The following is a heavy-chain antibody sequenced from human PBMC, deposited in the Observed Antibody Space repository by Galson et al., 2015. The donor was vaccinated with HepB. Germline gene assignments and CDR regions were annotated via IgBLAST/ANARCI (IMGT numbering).Heavy chain of an antibody. CDR3: ARGVGFYSYFLFDK. Sequence: TLSLTCTVSGDSLSRGDYYWSWIRQSPGKGLEWIAYMFYGGRNDYTPSLKGRVSIFVDTSKNQFSLNLTSVTAADTAVYYCARGVGFYSYFLFDKWGQGALVTVSS. V-gene: IGHV4-30-4*01. CDR2: MFYGGRN. D-gene: IGHD4-11*01. CDR1: GDSLSRGDYY. J-gene: IGHJ4*02.